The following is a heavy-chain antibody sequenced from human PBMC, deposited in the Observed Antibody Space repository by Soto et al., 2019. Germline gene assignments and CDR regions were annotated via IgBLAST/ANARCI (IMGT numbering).Heavy chain of an antibody. D-gene: IGHD5-12*01. J-gene: IGHJ3*02. Sequence: GGSLRLSCVASGFTFSSYLMHWVRQAPGRGLVWVSRINSDGSSTSYADSVKGRFTISRDSAKKTLYLQMNSLRAEDTAVYYCARWPETRVERDAFDICGQATMV. CDR3: ARWPETRVERDAFDI. CDR1: GFTFSSYL. V-gene: IGHV3-74*01. CDR2: INSDGSST.